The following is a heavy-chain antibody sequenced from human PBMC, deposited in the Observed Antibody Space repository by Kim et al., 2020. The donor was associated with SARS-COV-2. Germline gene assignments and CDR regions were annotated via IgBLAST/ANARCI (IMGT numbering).Heavy chain of an antibody. J-gene: IGHJ3*02. CDR1: GGSISSSSYY. D-gene: IGHD1-1*01. V-gene: IGHV4-39*01. Sequence: SETLSLTCTVSGGSISSSSYYWGWIRQPPGKGLEWIGSIYYSGSTYYNPSLKSRVTISVDTSKNQFSLKLSSVTAADTAVYYCASYNWTNDAFDIWGQGTMVTVSS. CDR2: IYYSGST. CDR3: ASYNWTNDAFDI.